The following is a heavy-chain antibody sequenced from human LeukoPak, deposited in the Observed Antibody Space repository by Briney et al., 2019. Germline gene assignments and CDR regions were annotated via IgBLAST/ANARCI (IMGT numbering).Heavy chain of an antibody. CDR2: ISYDGSNK. J-gene: IGHJ4*02. CDR3: ARGDGYYGSGSSFDY. CDR1: GFTFSSYG. V-gene: IGHV3-30*03. D-gene: IGHD3-10*01. Sequence: GGSLRLSCAASGFTFSSYGMHWVRQAPGKGLEWVAVISYDGSNKYYADSVKGRFTISRDNSKNTLYLQMNSLRAEDTAVYYCARGDGYYGSGSSFDYWGQGTLVTVSS.